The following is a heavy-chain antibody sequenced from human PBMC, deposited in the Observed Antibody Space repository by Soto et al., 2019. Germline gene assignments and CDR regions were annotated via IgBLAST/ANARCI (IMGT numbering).Heavy chain of an antibody. J-gene: IGHJ3*02. CDR1: GGSVSSYY. D-gene: IGHD6-13*01. CDR3: AGLIGSSPRHDAFDI. CDR2: IYYSGIT. V-gene: IGHV4-59*02. Sequence: QVQLQESGPGLVKPSETLSLTCTVSGGSVSSYYWSWIRQPPGKGLEWIGYIYYSGITNYNPSLKSRVTLSVDTSKNQFALKLSAVTAADTAVYYCAGLIGSSPRHDAFDIGGQGTMVTVSS.